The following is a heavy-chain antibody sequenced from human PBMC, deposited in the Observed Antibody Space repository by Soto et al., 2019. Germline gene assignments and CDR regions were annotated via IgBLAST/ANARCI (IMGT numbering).Heavy chain of an antibody. Sequence: PSETLSLTCTVSGGSINNYYWSWIRQPPGKGLEWIGYIYYSGRTSYNPSLKSRVTISVDTSKNQFSLKLGSVTAADTAVYFCERHSIWLLLSDYWGQGTLVTVSS. V-gene: IGHV4-59*08. D-gene: IGHD3-22*01. CDR1: GGSINNYY. CDR2: IYYSGRT. CDR3: ERHSIWLLLSDY. J-gene: IGHJ4*02.